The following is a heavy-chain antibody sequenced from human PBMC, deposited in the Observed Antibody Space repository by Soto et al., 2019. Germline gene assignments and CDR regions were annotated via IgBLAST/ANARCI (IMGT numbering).Heavy chain of an antibody. J-gene: IGHJ4*01. CDR1: GLTVSSNY. CDR3: AEGEDGHGYNTPFEY. D-gene: IGHD5-12*01. CDR2: ISSNGGST. V-gene: IGHV3-64*04. Sequence: PGGSLRLSCAVFGLTVSSNYMSSVRQAPGKGLEYVSAISSNGGSTYYADSVKGRFTISRDNSKNTLFLQMNSLTSEDTAVYYCAEGEDGHGYNTPFEYWGHGTLVTVSS.